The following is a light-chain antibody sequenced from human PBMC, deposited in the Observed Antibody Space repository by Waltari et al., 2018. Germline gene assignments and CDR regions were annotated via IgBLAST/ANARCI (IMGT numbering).Light chain of an antibody. V-gene: IGLV3-21*02. J-gene: IGLJ2*01. Sequence: SYVLTQPPSVSVAPGQTAMIPCWGASIGGKSVHWYPQKPGQAPVLVVYDNADRPSGIPRRIYGSNSGTTATLTISGAEAGDEADYYCQVWDSSSDHVVFGGGTKLTVL. CDR2: DNA. CDR1: SIGGKS. CDR3: QVWDSSSDHVV.